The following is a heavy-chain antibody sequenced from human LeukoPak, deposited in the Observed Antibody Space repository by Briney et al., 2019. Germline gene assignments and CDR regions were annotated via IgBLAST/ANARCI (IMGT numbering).Heavy chain of an antibody. V-gene: IGHV3-30*18. CDR3: AKEYGDYLADY. CDR1: GFAFDKYG. J-gene: IGHJ4*02. Sequence: GGSLRLSCAVSGFAFDKYGIHWVRQAPGQGLEWVAAISYDGSRRVYADSVKGRFTISRDNSKDTLYLQMNSLRPEDTAVYYCAKEYGDYLADYWGQGSLVTVSS. D-gene: IGHD4-17*01. CDR2: ISYDGSRR.